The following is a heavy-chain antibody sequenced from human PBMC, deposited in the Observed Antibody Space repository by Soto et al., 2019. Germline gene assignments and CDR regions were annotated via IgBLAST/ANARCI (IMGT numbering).Heavy chain of an antibody. Sequence: QVQVVESGGGVVQPGRSLRLSCAASGFTFSNYAMHWVRQAPGKGLEWVAFISYDGSNKYYADSVKGRFTISRDNSNNTLYLQMNSLRVEDTAVFYCARERRYNYEALDYWGQGTLVTVSS. J-gene: IGHJ4*02. V-gene: IGHV3-30-3*01. CDR3: ARERRYNYEALDY. D-gene: IGHD5-18*01. CDR2: ISYDGSNK. CDR1: GFTFSNYA.